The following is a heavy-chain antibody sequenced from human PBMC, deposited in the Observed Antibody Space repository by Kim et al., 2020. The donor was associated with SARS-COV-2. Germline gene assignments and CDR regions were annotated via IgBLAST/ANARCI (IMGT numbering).Heavy chain of an antibody. D-gene: IGHD6-13*01. Sequence: EDSEEGMFTITRNNSKNPLYLQMNSLRAEDTAVYYCASLSFSSSPFDYWGQGTLVTVSS. CDR3: ASLSFSSSPFDY. V-gene: IGHV3-30*03. J-gene: IGHJ4*02.